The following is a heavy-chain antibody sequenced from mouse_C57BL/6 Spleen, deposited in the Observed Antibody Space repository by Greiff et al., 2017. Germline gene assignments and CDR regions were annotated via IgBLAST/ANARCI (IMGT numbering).Heavy chain of an antibody. J-gene: IGHJ3*01. CDR1: GYTFTSYW. V-gene: IGHV1-55*01. CDR3: ARRGYDYDIGFAY. CDR2: IYPGSGST. D-gene: IGHD2-4*01. Sequence: VQLQQSGAELVKPGASVKMSCKASGYTFTSYWITWVKQRPGQGLEWIGDIYPGSGSTNYNEKFKSKATLTVDTSSSTAYMQLSSLTSEDSAVYYCARRGYDYDIGFAYWGQGTLVTVSA.